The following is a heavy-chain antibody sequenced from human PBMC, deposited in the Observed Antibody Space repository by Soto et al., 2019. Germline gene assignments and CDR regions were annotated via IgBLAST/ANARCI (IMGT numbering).Heavy chain of an antibody. J-gene: IGHJ4*02. CDR2: ISGSGGST. CDR3: AKAQDHSSGWYHITRSYYFDY. Sequence: GGSLRLSCAASGFTFSSYAMSWIRQAPGKGLEWVSAISGSGGSTYYADSVKGRFTISRDNSKNTLYLQMNSLRAEDTAVYYCAKAQDHSSGWYHITRSYYFDYWGQGTLVTVSS. D-gene: IGHD6-19*01. V-gene: IGHV3-23*01. CDR1: GFTFSSYA.